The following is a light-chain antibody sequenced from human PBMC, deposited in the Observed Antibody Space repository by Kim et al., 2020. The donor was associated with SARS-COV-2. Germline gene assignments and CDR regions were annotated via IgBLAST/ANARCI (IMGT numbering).Light chain of an antibody. Sequence: ASVGDRVTITCRASQTISIYLNWYQQKPGKAPKLLIYAASTLQSGVPSRSIGSGSGTDFTLTISRLQPEDFTTYYCQQTYSTPWTFGPGTKVDIK. CDR1: QTISIY. V-gene: IGKV1-39*01. CDR2: AAS. J-gene: IGKJ1*01. CDR3: QQTYSTPWT.